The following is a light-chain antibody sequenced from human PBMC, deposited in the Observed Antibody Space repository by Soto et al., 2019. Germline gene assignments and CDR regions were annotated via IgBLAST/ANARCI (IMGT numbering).Light chain of an antibody. CDR3: QQSFSTPRYT. CDR2: SAS. CDR1: QSISDY. V-gene: IGKV1-39*01. J-gene: IGKJ3*01. Sequence: DIPMTQSPPSLSASVGDRVTISCRASQSISDYLNWYQQKPGKAPKLLIYSASSLQSGVPSRFSGSGSGTDFTLTISSLQPEDFATYYCQQSFSTPRYTFGPGTKVDI.